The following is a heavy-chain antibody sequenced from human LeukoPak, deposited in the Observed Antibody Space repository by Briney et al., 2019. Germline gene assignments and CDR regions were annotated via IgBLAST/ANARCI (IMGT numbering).Heavy chain of an antibody. D-gene: IGHD3-22*01. CDR2: ISSSSSYI. J-gene: IGHJ4*02. Sequence: PGGSLRLTCAASGFTFSSYLMNWVRQAPGKGLEWVSSISSSSSYIYYADSVKGRFTISRDNAKNSLYLQMNSLRAEDTAVYYCARDRRWYYDSSGYYDYWGQGTLVTVSS. CDR1: GFTFSSYL. V-gene: IGHV3-21*01. CDR3: ARDRRWYYDSSGYYDY.